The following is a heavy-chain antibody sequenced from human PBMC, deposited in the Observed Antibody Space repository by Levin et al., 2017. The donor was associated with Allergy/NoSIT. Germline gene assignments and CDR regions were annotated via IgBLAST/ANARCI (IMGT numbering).Heavy chain of an antibody. J-gene: IGHJ6*02. CDR2: IDPSDSYT. CDR1: GYSFTSYW. V-gene: IGHV5-10-1*01. CDR3: AMRDTIEWVLLRGSNYYYYGMDV. Sequence: GESLKISCKGSGYSFTSYWISWVRQMPGKGLEWMGRIDPSDSYTNYSPSFQGHVTISADKSISTAYLQWSSLKASDTAMYYCAMRDTIEWVLLRGSNYYYYGMDVWGQGTTVTVSS. D-gene: IGHD1-26*01.